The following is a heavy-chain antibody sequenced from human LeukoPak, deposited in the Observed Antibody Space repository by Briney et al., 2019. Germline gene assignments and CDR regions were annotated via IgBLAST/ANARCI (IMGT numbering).Heavy chain of an antibody. CDR1: GFTFSSYG. CDR2: ISYDGSNK. CDR3: AKDRKRYDILTGSPYKY. D-gene: IGHD3-9*01. Sequence: HPGGSLRLSCAASGFTFSSYGMHWVRQAPGKGLEWGAVISYDGSNKYYADSVKGRFTISRDNSKNTLYLQMNSLRAEDTAVYYCAKDRKRYDILTGSPYKYWGQGTLVTVSS. V-gene: IGHV3-30*18. J-gene: IGHJ4*02.